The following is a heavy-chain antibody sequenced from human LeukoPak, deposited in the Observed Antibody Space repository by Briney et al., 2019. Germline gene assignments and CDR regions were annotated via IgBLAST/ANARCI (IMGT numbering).Heavy chain of an antibody. CDR1: GFTFTTHW. CDR2: INIYDGDT. D-gene: IGHD4-11*01. J-gene: IGHJ4*02. Sequence: GGSLRLSCMVSGFTFTTHWMNWVRQVPGKGLVWVSRINIYDGDTYYAGSVRGRFTISRDTAENTMYLQMNSVGAEDTGVYYCARARDGSKNALDSWGQGTLVTVSS. V-gene: IGHV3-74*01. CDR3: ARARDGSKNALDS.